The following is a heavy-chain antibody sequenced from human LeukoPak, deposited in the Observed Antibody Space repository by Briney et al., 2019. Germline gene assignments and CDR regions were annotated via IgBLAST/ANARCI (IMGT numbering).Heavy chain of an antibody. CDR2: ISAYNGNT. CDR1: GYTFTSHG. D-gene: IGHD1-26*01. V-gene: IGHV1-18*01. J-gene: IGHJ6*03. Sequence: ASVKVSCKASGYTFTSHGISWVRQAPGQGLEWMGWISAYNGNTNYAQKLQGRVTMTTDTSTSTAYMELRSLRSDDTAVYYCARDLRVGATSRYYYYMDVWGKGTTVTVSS. CDR3: ARDLRVGATSRYYYYMDV.